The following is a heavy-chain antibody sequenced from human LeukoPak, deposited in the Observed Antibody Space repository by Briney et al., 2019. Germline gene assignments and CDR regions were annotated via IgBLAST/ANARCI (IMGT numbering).Heavy chain of an antibody. Sequence: PSETLSLTCTVSGDSISSYYWSWIRQPAGKGLEWIGRIYASGSTNYNPSLKSRVTMLLDTSKNQFSLNLSSVTAADTAVYYCARKALPGNWFDPWGQGTLVTVSS. J-gene: IGHJ5*02. CDR3: ARKALPGNWFDP. CDR2: IYASGST. V-gene: IGHV4-4*07. CDR1: GDSISSYY.